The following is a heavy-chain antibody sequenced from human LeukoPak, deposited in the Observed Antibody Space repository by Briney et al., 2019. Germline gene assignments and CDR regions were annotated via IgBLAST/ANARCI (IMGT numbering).Heavy chain of an antibody. CDR2: IKQDGSEK. D-gene: IGHD3-22*01. Sequence: GGSLRLSCAASGFTFSRSWMSWVRQAPGKGLEWVANIKQDGSEKYYVGSVKGRFTISRDNAKNSVFLQMNSLRAEDTAVYYCASDRDYYDSTGYLFDYWGQGTLVTVSS. V-gene: IGHV3-7*01. CDR1: GFTFSRSW. J-gene: IGHJ4*02. CDR3: ASDRDYYDSTGYLFDY.